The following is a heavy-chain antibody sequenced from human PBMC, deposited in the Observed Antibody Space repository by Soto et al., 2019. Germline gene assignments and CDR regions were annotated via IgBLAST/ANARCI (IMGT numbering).Heavy chain of an antibody. CDR3: ARDQPGYSYGCGLGY. CDR1: GFTFSSYS. D-gene: IGHD5-18*01. V-gene: IGHV3-21*01. J-gene: IGHJ4*02. CDR2: ISSSSSYI. Sequence: EVQLVESGGGLVKPGGSLRLSCAASGFTFSSYSMNWVRQAPGKGLEWVSSISSSSSYIYYADSVKGGFTISRDNAKNSRYLQMNSRRAEDTAVYYCARDQPGYSYGCGLGYWGQGPLVTVSS.